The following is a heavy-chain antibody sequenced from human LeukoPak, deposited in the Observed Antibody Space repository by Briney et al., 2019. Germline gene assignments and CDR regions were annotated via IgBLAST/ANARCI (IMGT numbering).Heavy chain of an antibody. CDR3: ARSGWLKFDYFDY. CDR1: GGSIGSYF. CDR2: INYSGST. J-gene: IGHJ4*02. D-gene: IGHD5-24*01. V-gene: IGHV4-59*01. Sequence: SETLSLTCTISGGSIGSYFWNWIRQSPGKGLQWIGYINYSGSTNYNPSLESRVSISVDTSKNQVSLRLRSVTAADKAVYYCARSGWLKFDYFDYWGQGILVTVSS.